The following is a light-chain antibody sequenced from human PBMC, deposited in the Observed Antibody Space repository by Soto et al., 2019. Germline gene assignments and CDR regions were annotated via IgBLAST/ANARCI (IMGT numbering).Light chain of an antibody. J-gene: IGLJ2*01. V-gene: IGLV2-14*03. CDR1: SSDIGAYNH. CDR2: DVN. Sequence: QSALTQPASVSGSPGQSITISCTGTSSDIGAYNHIYWYQQYAGQAPKCVIYDVNKRPSGVSYRFSGSMSGNMASLTISGLHADDEADYYCTSYTSANTLVLGGGTQLTVL. CDR3: TSYTSANTLV.